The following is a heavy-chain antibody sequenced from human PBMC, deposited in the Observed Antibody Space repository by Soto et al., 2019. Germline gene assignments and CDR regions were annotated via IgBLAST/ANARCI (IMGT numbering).Heavy chain of an antibody. D-gene: IGHD6-19*01. Sequence: EVQLVESGGGLVQPGGSLTLYCVASGFMFSNYFMTWVRQAPGKGLEWVANIERDGSEKNYADSVKGRFTISRNNAKNSLYLQMNSLRAEDTAVYYCMGGSGWSSDFWGQGTHVAVSS. V-gene: IGHV3-7*03. CDR2: IERDGSEK. CDR1: GFMFSNYF. J-gene: IGHJ4*02. CDR3: MGGSGWSSDF.